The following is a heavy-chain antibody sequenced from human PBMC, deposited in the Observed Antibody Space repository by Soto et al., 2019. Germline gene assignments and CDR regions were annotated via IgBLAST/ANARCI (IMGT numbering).Heavy chain of an antibody. D-gene: IGHD3-22*01. Sequence: SQTLSLTCTVSGGSISGYYWSWIRQPPGKGLEWIGYIYYSGSTNYNPSLKSRVTISVDTSKNQFSLKLSSVTAADTAVYYCAREASSSGSGEYYFDYWGQGTLVTVSS. CDR2: IYYSGST. CDR3: AREASSSGSGEYYFDY. CDR1: GGSISGYY. V-gene: IGHV4-59*01. J-gene: IGHJ4*02.